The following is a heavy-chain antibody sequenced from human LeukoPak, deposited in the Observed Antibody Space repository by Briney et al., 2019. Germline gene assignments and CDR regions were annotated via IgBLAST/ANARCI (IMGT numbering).Heavy chain of an antibody. Sequence: ASVKVSCKASGYSFTSHYMHWVRQAPGQGLEWMGLINPSGSSTLYAQEFQGRVTMTRDMSTTTDYMELSSLRSEDTAVYDCARDNSVGDIAWWFDPWGQGTLVTASS. D-gene: IGHD3-16*02. CDR3: ARDNSVGDIAWWFDP. V-gene: IGHV1-46*01. CDR2: INPSGSST. J-gene: IGHJ5*02. CDR1: GYSFTSHY.